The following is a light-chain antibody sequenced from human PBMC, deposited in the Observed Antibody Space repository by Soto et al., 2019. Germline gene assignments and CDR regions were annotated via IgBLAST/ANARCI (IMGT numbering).Light chain of an antibody. CDR2: GVS. CDR3: GLYISSGTV. J-gene: IGLJ2*01. V-gene: IGLV2-18*01. Sequence: QSALTQPPSVSGSPGQSVTISCTGTNSDVGSYNRVSWYQQPPGTAPKLLIYGVSNRPSGVPDRFSGSKSGNTASLTISGLQAEDEADYYCGLYISSGTVFGGGTKLTVL. CDR1: NSDVGSYNR.